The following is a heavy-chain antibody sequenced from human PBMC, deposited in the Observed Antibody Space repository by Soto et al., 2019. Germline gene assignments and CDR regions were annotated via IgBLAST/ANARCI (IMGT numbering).Heavy chain of an antibody. J-gene: IGHJ4*02. D-gene: IGHD6-19*01. CDR1: EFTFSSYW. CDR2: INSDESST. V-gene: IGHV3-74*01. CDR3: ARATLSSGWFDY. Sequence: PGGSLRLSCAASEFTFSSYWTHWVHQAPGKGLVWVSRINSDESSTNYADSVKGRFTISRDNAKNTLYLQMDSLRAEDTAVYYCARATLSSGWFDYWGQGTLVTVSS.